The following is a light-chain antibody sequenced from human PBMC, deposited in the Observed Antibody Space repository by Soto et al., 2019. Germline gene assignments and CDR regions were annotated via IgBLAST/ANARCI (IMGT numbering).Light chain of an antibody. CDR1: QSVRSSF. V-gene: IGKV3-20*01. J-gene: IGKJ1*01. Sequence: EIVLTQSPGTLSLVPGQRATLSCRASQSVRSSFLAWLQQKPGQPPRLLIYGASIRAPGIPDRFSGSGSGTDFTLTTSRLEPEDFAVYYCQQYHRSPRTFGQGTKVEIK. CDR3: QQYHRSPRT. CDR2: GAS.